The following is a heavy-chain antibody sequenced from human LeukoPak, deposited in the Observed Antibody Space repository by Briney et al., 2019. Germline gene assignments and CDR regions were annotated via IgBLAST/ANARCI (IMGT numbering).Heavy chain of an antibody. CDR2: IYYGGST. Sequence: LRTLCLSCTLSVGSISIGGYYWSWIRQHPGKGLEWIWYIYYGGSTYYNPSLKSRVIKSVATSKNQFSLKLSSVTAADTAVYYCAKDNKKGLELRLNQKNWSDRWGQGTLVSDSS. V-gene: IGHV4-31*03. J-gene: IGHJ5*02. D-gene: IGHD1-7*01. CDR1: VGSISIGGYY. CDR3: AKDNKKGLELRLNQKNWSDR.